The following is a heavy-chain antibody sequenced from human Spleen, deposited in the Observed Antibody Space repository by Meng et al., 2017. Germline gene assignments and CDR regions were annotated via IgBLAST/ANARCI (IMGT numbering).Heavy chain of an antibody. D-gene: IGHD3-22*01. CDR2: IYSSVNT. CDR3: ARDPSYYDSNGPHYFDY. CDR1: GFTVSHNY. V-gene: IGHV3-66*03. J-gene: IGHJ4*02. Sequence: GESLKISCAASGFTVSHNYMSWVRQAPGTGLEWVSVIYSSVNTYYADSVKGRFTISRDNSKNTVFLQINSLRVEDTAVYYCARDPSYYDSNGPHYFDYWGQGTLVTVSS.